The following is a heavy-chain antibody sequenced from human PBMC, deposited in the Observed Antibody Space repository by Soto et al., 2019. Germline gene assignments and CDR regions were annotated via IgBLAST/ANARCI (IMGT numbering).Heavy chain of an antibody. J-gene: IGHJ4*02. CDR2: ISYDGSNK. Sequence: QVQLVESGGGVVQPGRSLRLSCAASGFTFSSYGMHWVRQAPGKGLEWVAVISYDGSNKYYADSVKRRFTISRDNSKNTLYLQMNSLRAEDTAVYYCAKDGRLSGSYDYWGQGTLVTVSS. V-gene: IGHV3-30*18. CDR1: GFTFSSYG. CDR3: AKDGRLSGSYDY. D-gene: IGHD1-26*01.